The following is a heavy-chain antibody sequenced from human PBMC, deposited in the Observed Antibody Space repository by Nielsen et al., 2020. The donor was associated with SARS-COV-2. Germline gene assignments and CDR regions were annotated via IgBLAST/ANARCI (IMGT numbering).Heavy chain of an antibody. CDR1: GFTFSDYY. J-gene: IGHJ6*02. D-gene: IGHD3-22*01. Sequence: LSLTCAASGFTFSDYYMSWIRQAPGKGLEWVSYISSSSSYTNYADSVKGRFTISRDNAKNSLYLQMNSLRAEDTAVYYCARDSSGYYSPVFYYYGMDVWGQGTTVTVSS. CDR2: ISSSSSYT. V-gene: IGHV3-11*05. CDR3: ARDSSGYYSPVFYYYGMDV.